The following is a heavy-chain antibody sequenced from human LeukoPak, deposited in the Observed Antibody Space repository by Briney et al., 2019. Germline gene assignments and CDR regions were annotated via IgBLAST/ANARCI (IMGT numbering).Heavy chain of an antibody. Sequence: SETLSPTCAVYGGSFSGYYWSWIRQPPGKGLEWIGEINHSGSTNYNPSLKSRVTISVDTSKNQFSLKLSSVTAADTAVYYCAGLFDYGDSHYYYYYMDVWGKGTTVTVSS. CDR2: INHSGST. V-gene: IGHV4-34*01. CDR3: AGLFDYGDSHYYYYYMDV. J-gene: IGHJ6*03. CDR1: GGSFSGYY. D-gene: IGHD4-17*01.